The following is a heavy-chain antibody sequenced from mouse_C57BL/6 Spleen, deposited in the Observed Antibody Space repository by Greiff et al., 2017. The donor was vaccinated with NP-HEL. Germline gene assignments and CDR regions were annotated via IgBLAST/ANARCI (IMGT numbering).Heavy chain of an antibody. V-gene: IGHV2-2*01. Sequence: VKLMESGPGLVQPSQSLSITCTVSGFSLTSYGVHWVRQSPGKGLEWLGVIWSGGSTDYNAAFISRLSISKDNSKSQVFFKMNSLQADDTAIYYCARNTVVAYHWYFDVWGTGTTVTVSS. CDR1: GFSLTSYG. D-gene: IGHD1-1*01. CDR3: ARNTVVAYHWYFDV. CDR2: IWSGGST. J-gene: IGHJ1*03.